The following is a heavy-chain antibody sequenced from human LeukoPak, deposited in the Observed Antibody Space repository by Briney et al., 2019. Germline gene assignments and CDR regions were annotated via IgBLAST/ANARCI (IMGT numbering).Heavy chain of an antibody. CDR2: IYYTGGT. J-gene: IGHJ6*02. CDR3: ARGIHYYYGMDV. V-gene: IGHV4-59*01. Sequence: PSETLSLTCAVYGGSITNYCWAWIRQPPGKGLEWIGNIYYTGGTNYNPSLKSRVTISVDTSKNQFSLKLSSVTAADTAVYYCARGIHYYYGMDVWGQGTTVTVSS. CDR1: GGSITNYC.